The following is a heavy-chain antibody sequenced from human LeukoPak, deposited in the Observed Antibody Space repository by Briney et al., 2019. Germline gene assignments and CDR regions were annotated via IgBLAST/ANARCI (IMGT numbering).Heavy chain of an antibody. Sequence: PGGSLRLSCAASGFTFSSYGMHWVRQAPGKGLEWVAVISYDGSNKYYADSVKGRFTISRDNSKNTLYLQMNSLRAEDTAVYYCATYSGSAGFDYWGQGTLVTVSS. CDR3: ATYSGSAGFDY. CDR2: ISYDGSNK. V-gene: IGHV3-30*03. D-gene: IGHD6-13*01. J-gene: IGHJ4*02. CDR1: GFTFSSYG.